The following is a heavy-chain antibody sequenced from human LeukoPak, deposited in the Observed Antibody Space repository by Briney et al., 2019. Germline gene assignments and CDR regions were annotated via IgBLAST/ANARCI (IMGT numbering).Heavy chain of an antibody. CDR1: GASISNGAYY. CDR3: ARGRESSSSGDFQH. CDR2: FFPSGST. Sequence: PSQTLSLTCTVSGASISNGAYYWTWIRQPAGKGLEWIGRFFPSGSTNYNPSLKSRVTISVDTPKSQFSLKLSSVTAADTAVYYCARGRESSSSGDFQHWGQGTLVTVSS. D-gene: IGHD6-6*01. J-gene: IGHJ1*01. V-gene: IGHV4-61*02.